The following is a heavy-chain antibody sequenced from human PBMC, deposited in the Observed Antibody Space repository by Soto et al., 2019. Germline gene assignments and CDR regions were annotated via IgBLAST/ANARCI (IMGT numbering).Heavy chain of an antibody. CDR1: GDSVSSNSAA. CDR2: TYYRSKWYN. CDR3: ARELGIAARPFYYYYMDV. V-gene: IGHV6-1*01. J-gene: IGHJ6*03. Sequence: QTLSLTCAISGDSVSSNSAAWNCIRQSPSRGLEWLGRTYYRSKWYNDYAVSVESRITINPDTSKNQFSLQLNSVTPEDTAVYYCARELGIAARPFYYYYMDVWGKGTTVTVSS. D-gene: IGHD6-6*01.